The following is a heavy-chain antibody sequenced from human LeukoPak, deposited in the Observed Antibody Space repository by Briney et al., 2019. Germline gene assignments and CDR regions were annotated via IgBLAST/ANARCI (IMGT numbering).Heavy chain of an antibody. D-gene: IGHD5-24*01. Sequence: GGSLRLSCAASGFTFSNYWMIWVRQAQGKGLEWVGNIKEDGSEKRYADSVRGRFTISRANAQPSIYLKMSSLRAEDTAVYYCARASKPWLQLTWGQGTHVTISS. V-gene: IGHV3-7*05. J-gene: IGHJ5*02. CDR3: ARASKPWLQLT. CDR1: GFTFSNYW. CDR2: IKEDGSEK.